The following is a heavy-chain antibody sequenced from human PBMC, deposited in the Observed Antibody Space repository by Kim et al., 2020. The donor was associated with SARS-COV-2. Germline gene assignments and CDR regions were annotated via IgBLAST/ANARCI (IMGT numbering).Heavy chain of an antibody. V-gene: IGHV4-39*01. CDR3: ARIDSSYFYMDV. Sequence: SPALTSRVTRSADTSKNQFSLRLSFVTAADTAVYYCARIDSSYFYMDVWGKGTSVIVSS. J-gene: IGHJ6*03.